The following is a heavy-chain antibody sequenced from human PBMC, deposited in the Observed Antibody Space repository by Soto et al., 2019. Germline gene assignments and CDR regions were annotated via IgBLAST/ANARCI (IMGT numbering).Heavy chain of an antibody. D-gene: IGHD6-19*01. J-gene: IGHJ6*02. Sequence: GASVKVSCKASGYTFTGYYMHWVRQAPGQGLEWMGWINPNSGGTNYAQKFQGWVTMTRDTSISTAYMELSRLRSDDTAVYYCARGAVAGIYTLNYGMAVWGQGTTVTVSS. CDR2: INPNSGGT. CDR1: GYTFTGYY. CDR3: ARGAVAGIYTLNYGMAV. V-gene: IGHV1-2*04.